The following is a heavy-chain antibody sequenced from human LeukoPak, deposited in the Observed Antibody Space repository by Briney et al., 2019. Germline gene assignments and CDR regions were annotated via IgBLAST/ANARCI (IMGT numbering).Heavy chain of an antibody. CDR1: GYTFTSYG. D-gene: IGHD2-2*01. CDR3: ARVGIVVVPAAWYLDY. Sequence: ASVKVSCKASGYTFTSYGISWVRQAPGQGLEWMGWISAYNGNTNYAQKLQGRVTMTTDTSTSTAYMELRSLRSDDTAVYYCARVGIVVVPAAWYLDYWGQGTRVTVSS. J-gene: IGHJ4*02. V-gene: IGHV1-18*01. CDR2: ISAYNGNT.